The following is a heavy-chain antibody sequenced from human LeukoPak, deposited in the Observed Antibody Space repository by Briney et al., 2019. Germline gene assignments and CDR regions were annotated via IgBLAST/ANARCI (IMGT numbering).Heavy chain of an antibody. D-gene: IGHD6-13*01. CDR2: ISSSSSYT. Sequence: TGGSLRLSCAASGFTFSDYYMSWIRQAPGKGLEWVSYISSSSSYTNYADSVKGRFTISRDNAKNSLFLQMNSLRVEDTAVYYCARDSSRWSSEYFQNWGQGTLVTVSS. CDR3: ARDSSRWSSEYFQN. J-gene: IGHJ1*01. CDR1: GFTFSDYY. V-gene: IGHV3-11*05.